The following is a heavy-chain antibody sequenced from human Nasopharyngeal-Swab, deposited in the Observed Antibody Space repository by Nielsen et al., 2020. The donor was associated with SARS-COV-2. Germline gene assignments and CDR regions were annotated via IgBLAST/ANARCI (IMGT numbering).Heavy chain of an antibody. D-gene: IGHD3-3*01. Sequence: SLEFSCAASGFSFNNYIFNWVRQAPGEGLEWVSSISSSSSYIYYADSVKGRFSISRDNAKNSLYLQMNSLRAEDTAVYYCARDGLDYDFWSAYFMDVWGQGTTVTVSS. CDR1: GFSFNNYI. CDR2: ISSSSSYI. V-gene: IGHV3-21*01. CDR3: ARDGLDYDFWSAYFMDV. J-gene: IGHJ6*02.